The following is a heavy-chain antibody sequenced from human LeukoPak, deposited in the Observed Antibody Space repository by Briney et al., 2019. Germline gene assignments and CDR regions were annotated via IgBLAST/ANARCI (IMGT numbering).Heavy chain of an antibody. CDR2: INHSGST. CDR3: ARDLSYDIRWYYYMDV. CDR1: GGSFSGYY. V-gene: IGHV4-34*01. Sequence: SETLSLTCAVYGGSFSGYYWSWIRQPPGKGLEWIGEINHSGSTNYNPSLKSRVTISVDTSKNQFSLKLSSVTAADTALYYCARDLSYDIRWYYYMDVWGKGTTVTISS. D-gene: IGHD3-22*01. J-gene: IGHJ6*03.